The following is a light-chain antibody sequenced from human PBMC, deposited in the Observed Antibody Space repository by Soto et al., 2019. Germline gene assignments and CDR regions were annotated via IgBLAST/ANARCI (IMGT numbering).Light chain of an antibody. CDR3: EQRSNWPPLT. Sequence: EIVLTQSPATLSLSPGERATLSCRARQRVSSYLAWYQQNPGQAPRLLSYDASNRATGIPHRFSGSGSRTDFTLTISSLEPEDFAVYYFEQRSNWPPLTFGGGTKVEIK. CDR2: DAS. CDR1: QRVSSY. J-gene: IGKJ4*01. V-gene: IGKV3-11*01.